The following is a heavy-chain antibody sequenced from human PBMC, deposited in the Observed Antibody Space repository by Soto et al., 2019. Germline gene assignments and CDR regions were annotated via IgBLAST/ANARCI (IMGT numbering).Heavy chain of an antibody. Sequence: QVHLVQSGAEVKKPGASVKVSCQGSGYAFTTYGITWVRQAPGQGLEWMGWISAHNGNTNYAQKLQGRVTVTRDTSTSTAYMELRSLRYDDTAVYYCVRGRYGDYWRQGALVTVSS. CDR3: VRGRYGDY. CDR1: GYAFTTYG. J-gene: IGHJ4*02. D-gene: IGHD1-1*01. V-gene: IGHV1-18*01. CDR2: ISAHNGNT.